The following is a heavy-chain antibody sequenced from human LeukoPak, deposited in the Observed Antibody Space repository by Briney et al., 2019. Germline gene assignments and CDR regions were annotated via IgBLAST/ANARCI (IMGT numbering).Heavy chain of an antibody. CDR1: GFTVSSNY. CDR2: IYSDGTI. D-gene: IGHD3-16*01. V-gene: IGHV3-66*01. J-gene: IGHJ4*02. CDR3: AREVGGGASGQ. Sequence: GGSLRLSCTASGFTVSSNYMSWVRQVPGKGLEWVSVIYSDGTISYADSVKGRFTISRDNSENTLYLQMNSLRVEDTAVYYCAREVGGGASGQWGQGTLVTVSS.